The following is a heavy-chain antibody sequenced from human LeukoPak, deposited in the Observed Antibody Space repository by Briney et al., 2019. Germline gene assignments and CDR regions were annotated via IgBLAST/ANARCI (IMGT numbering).Heavy chain of an antibody. D-gene: IGHD6-13*01. V-gene: IGHV3-48*04. Sequence: GFLRLSCAASGFTFSSYSMNWVRQAPGKGLEWVSYISSSSSTIYYADSVKGRFTISRDNAKNSLYLQMNSLRAEDTAVYYCARDWRSSSWYRNFDYWGQGTLVTVSS. CDR1: GFTFSSYS. J-gene: IGHJ4*02. CDR3: ARDWRSSSWYRNFDY. CDR2: ISSSSSTI.